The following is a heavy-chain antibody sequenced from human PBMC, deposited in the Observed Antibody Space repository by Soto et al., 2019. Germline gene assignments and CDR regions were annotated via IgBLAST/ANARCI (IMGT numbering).Heavy chain of an antibody. J-gene: IGHJ4*02. CDR1: GFPFSSYG. Sequence: QVQLVESGGGVVQPGRSLRLSCAASGFPFSSYGMHWVREAPGKGLEWVAVISYDGSNKYYADSVKGRFTMSRDNDARTLYLQTNRLRPAHAAWYCCGRSHSDCDFPGQGVLVT. CDR2: ISYDGSNK. V-gene: IGHV3-30*03. CDR3: GRSHSDCDF. D-gene: IGHD3-10*01.